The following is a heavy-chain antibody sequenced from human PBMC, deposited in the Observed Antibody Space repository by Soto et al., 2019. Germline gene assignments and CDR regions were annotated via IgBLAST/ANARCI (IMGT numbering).Heavy chain of an antibody. CDR3: ARTRDTDYRWATYYGMDV. J-gene: IGHJ6*02. Sequence: SETLSLTCTVSGGSISSGGYYWSWIRQHPGKGLEWIGYIYYSGSTYYNPSLKSRVTISVDTSKNQFSLKLSSVTAADTAVYYCARTRDTDYRWATYYGMDVWGQGTTVTVSS. V-gene: IGHV4-31*03. D-gene: IGHD2-8*02. CDR1: GGSISSGGYY. CDR2: IYYSGST.